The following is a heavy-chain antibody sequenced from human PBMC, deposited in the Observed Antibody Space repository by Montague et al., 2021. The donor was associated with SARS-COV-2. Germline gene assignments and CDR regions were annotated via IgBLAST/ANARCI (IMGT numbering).Heavy chain of an antibody. D-gene: IGHD5-18*01. Sequence: SLRLSCAASGFTFSRYEMNWVRQAPGKGLEWVSYISSSGSTIYYSDSVKGRFTISRDNAENSLYLQMNSLRAEDTAVYYCAREGLETTWIQLWSYYYYYYMDVWGKGTTVTVSS. CDR2: ISSSGSTI. V-gene: IGHV3-48*03. J-gene: IGHJ6*03. CDR3: AREGLETTWIQLWSYYYYYYMDV. CDR1: GFTFSRYE.